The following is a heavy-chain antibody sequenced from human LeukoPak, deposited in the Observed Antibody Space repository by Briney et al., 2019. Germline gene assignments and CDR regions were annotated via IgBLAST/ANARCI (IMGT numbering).Heavy chain of an antibody. J-gene: IGHJ4*02. CDR2: INPSSGGT. CDR3: ARDRGGRWYVDQ. CDR1: GYSFTNYY. V-gene: IGHV1-2*02. Sequence: GASVKVSCKTSGYSFTNYYIHWVRQAPGQGLEWMGWINPSSGGTDYAQKFQGRVTMTGDTSISTAYMELSRLRSDDTAVYYCARDRGGRWYVDQWGQGTLVTVSS. D-gene: IGHD5-24*01.